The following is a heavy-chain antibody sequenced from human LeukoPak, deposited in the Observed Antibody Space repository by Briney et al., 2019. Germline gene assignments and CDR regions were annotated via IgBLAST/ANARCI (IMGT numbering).Heavy chain of an antibody. CDR3: ATSLAYYYDSSGYYYLSFFDY. V-gene: IGHV3-21*01. J-gene: IGHJ4*02. CDR2: ISSSSSYI. D-gene: IGHD3-22*01. Sequence: GGSLRLSCAASGFTFSSYSMNWVRQAPGKGVEWVSSISSSSSYIYYADSVKGRFTISRDNAKNSLYLQMNSLRAEDTAVYYCATSLAYYYDSSGYYYLSFFDYWGQGILVTVSS. CDR1: GFTFSSYS.